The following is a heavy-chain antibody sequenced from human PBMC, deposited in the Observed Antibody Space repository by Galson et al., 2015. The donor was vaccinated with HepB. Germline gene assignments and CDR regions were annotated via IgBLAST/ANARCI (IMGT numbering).Heavy chain of an antibody. D-gene: IGHD3-22*01. V-gene: IGHV1-8*01. J-gene: IGHJ4*02. CDR2: MNPNSGNT. CDR1: GYTFTSYD. CDR3: ARVERNYYDSSGYYLPFDY. Sequence: SVKVSCKASGYTFTSYDINWVRQATGQGLEWMGWMNPNSGNTGYAQKFQGRVTMTRNTSISTAYMELSSLRSEDTAVYYCARVERNYYDSSGYYLPFDYWGQGTLVTVSS.